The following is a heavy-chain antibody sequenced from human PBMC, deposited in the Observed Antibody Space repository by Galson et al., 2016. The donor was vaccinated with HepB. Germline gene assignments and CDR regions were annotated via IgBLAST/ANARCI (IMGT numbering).Heavy chain of an antibody. J-gene: IGHJ4*02. CDR3: ARFSVWFGEDFFDS. CDR2: ISSSSSSV. V-gene: IGHV3-21*01. D-gene: IGHD3-10*01. CDR1: QFTFSIYR. Sequence: SLRLSCAASQFTFSIYRMNWVRQAPGKGLEWVSSISSSSSSVHYADSVKGRFTISRDDAKNSLYLQMNSLRAEDTAGYYCARFSVWFGEDFFDSWGREPWSPSPQ.